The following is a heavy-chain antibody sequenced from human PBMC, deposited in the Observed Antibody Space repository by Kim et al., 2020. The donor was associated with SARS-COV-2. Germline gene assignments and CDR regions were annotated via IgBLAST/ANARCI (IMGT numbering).Heavy chain of an antibody. Sequence: STNYNPSLKSRVTISVDTSKNQFSLKLSSVTAADTAVYYCARDRYGDYLVWGQGTLVTVSS. D-gene: IGHD4-17*01. CDR3: ARDRYGDYLV. V-gene: IGHV4-59*01. CDR2: ST. J-gene: IGHJ4*02.